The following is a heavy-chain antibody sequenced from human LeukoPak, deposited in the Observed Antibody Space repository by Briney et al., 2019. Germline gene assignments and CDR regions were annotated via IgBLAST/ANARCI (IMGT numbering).Heavy chain of an antibody. CDR1: GFTFNIDI. D-gene: IGHD3-16*01. V-gene: IGHV3-21*01. CDR2: ITSTSAYI. J-gene: IGHJ3*02. Sequence: VGALRLSCAASGFTFNIDIMNWVRQAPGGGLEWVSSITSTSAYIYFADSVKGRFATSRDNSKKSLYLQMNSLRAEDTAVYYCARDFNGGAFDIWGQGTMVTVSS. CDR3: ARDFNGGAFDI.